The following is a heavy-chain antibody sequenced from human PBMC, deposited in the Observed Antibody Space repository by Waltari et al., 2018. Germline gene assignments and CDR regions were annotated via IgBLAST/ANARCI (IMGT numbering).Heavy chain of an antibody. Sequence: QVQLQESGPGLLRPSETLSLTCAVSGYSISSGYYWGWVRQPPGKGLEWIVSMYHEGFTYYNPSLKRRVTISLDTSENQVSLKLNSVTAADTAVYYCARVFLVLGGEKYQGYFETWGQGTLVTVSS. D-gene: IGHD2-2*01. CDR1: GYSISSGYY. J-gene: IGHJ4*02. CDR2: MYHEGFT. V-gene: IGHV4-38-2*01. CDR3: ARVFLVLGGEKYQGYFET.